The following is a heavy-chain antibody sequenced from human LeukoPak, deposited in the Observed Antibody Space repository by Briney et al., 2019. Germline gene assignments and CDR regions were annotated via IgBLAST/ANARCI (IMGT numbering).Heavy chain of an antibody. CDR3: ARDRGIAVAGTLDY. V-gene: IGHV3-74*01. D-gene: IGHD6-19*01. J-gene: IGHJ4*02. Sequence: GGSLRLSCAASGFTFSSYWMHWVRQAPGKGLVWVSRISSDGSSTSYADSVKGRFTIPRDNAKNTLYLQMNSLRAEDTAVYYCARDRGIAVAGTLDYWGQGTLVTVSS. CDR1: GFTFSSYW. CDR2: ISSDGSST.